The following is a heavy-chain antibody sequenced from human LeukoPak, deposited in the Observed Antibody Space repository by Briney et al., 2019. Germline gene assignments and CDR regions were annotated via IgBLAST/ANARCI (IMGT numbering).Heavy chain of an antibody. J-gene: IGHJ4*02. CDR2: ICPSDTDI. Sequence: GGSLRLSCAVSGFTFSYTYMTWIRHAPGEGVESLSYICPSDTDISYSDPVKGRFTISKDQAKNSLDLQMTSRRAQDTAVYYGRSATRRLDYWGQGTLVTVPS. D-gene: IGHD6-25*01. CDR3: RSATRRLDY. V-gene: IGHV3-11*01. CDR1: GFTFSYTY.